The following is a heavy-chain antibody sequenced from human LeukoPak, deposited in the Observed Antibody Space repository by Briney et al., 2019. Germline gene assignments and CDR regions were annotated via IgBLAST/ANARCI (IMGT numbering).Heavy chain of an antibody. CDR2: ISSSSSCT. J-gene: IGHJ4*02. CDR3: ARFRHYDILTGSKYYFDY. D-gene: IGHD3-9*01. V-gene: IGHV3-48*04. CDR1: GFTFSRYA. Sequence: QFGGSLRLSCAASGFTFSRYAMSRVRQAPGKGLEWVSYISSSSSCTNYADSVKGRFTISRDNAKNSLYLQMNSLRAEDTAVYYRARFRHYDILTGSKYYFDYWGQGTLVTVSS.